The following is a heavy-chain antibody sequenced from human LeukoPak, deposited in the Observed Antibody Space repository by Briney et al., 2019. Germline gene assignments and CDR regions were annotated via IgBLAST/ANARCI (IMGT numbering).Heavy chain of an antibody. CDR3: ARVYSVVRGVISYYYYGMDV. CDR2: ISYDGSNK. D-gene: IGHD3-10*01. J-gene: IGHJ6*02. CDR1: GFTFSSYA. V-gene: IGHV3-30-3*01. Sequence: PGGSLRLSCAASGFTFSSYAMHWVRQAPGKGLEWVAVISYDGSNKYYADSVKGRFTISRDNSKNTLYLQMNSLRAEDTAVYYCARVYSVVRGVISYYYYGMDVWGQGTTVTVSS.